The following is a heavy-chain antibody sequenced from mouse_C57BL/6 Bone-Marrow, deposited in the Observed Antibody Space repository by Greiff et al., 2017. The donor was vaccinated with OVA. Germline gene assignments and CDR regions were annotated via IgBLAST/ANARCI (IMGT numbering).Heavy chain of an antibody. V-gene: IGHV1-15*01. CDR1: GYTFTDYE. CDR3: TRYRYYYGSPWFAY. Sequence: QVQLKQSGAELVRPGASVTLSCKASGYTFTDYEMHWVKQTPVHGLEWIGAIDPETGGTAYNQKFKGKAILTADKSSSTAYMELRSLTSEDSAVYYCTRYRYYYGSPWFAYWGQGTLVTVSA. D-gene: IGHD1-1*01. CDR2: IDPETGGT. J-gene: IGHJ3*01.